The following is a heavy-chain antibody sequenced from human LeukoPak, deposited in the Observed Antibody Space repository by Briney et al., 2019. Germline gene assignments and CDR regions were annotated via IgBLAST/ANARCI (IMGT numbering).Heavy chain of an antibody. CDR1: GFTFSSYG. J-gene: IGHJ4*02. CDR2: ISSSSSTI. D-gene: IGHD4-23*01. V-gene: IGHV3-48*01. CDR3: ARDTFDRDYGGKTFDY. Sequence: GGSLRLSCAASGFTFSSYGMHWVRQAPGKGLEWVSYISSSSSTIYYADSVKGRFTISRDNAKNSLYLQMNSLRAEDTAVYYCARDTFDRDYGGKTFDYWGQGTLVTVSS.